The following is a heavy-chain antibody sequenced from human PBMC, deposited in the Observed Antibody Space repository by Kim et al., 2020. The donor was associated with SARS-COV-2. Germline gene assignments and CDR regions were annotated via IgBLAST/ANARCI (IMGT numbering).Heavy chain of an antibody. CDR1: GGSISSSNW. Sequence: SETLSLTCAVSGGSISSSNWWSWVRQPPGKGLEWIGEIYHSGSTNYNPSLKSRVTISVDKSKNQFSLKLSSVTAADTAVYYCARVGYCSSTSCYFYGMDVWGQGTTVTVSS. J-gene: IGHJ6*02. D-gene: IGHD2-2*01. CDR2: IYHSGST. V-gene: IGHV4-4*02. CDR3: ARVGYCSSTSCYFYGMDV.